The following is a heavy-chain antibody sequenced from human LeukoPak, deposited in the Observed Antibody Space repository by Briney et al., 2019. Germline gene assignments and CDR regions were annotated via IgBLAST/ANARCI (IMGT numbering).Heavy chain of an antibody. CDR2: ISYDGSNK. D-gene: IGHD6-6*01. Sequence: GRSLRLSCAASGFTFSSYGMHWVRQAPVKGLEWVAVISYDGSNKYYADSVKGRFTISRDNSKNTLYLQMNSLRAEDTAVYYCAKDWREQLVESFWGWFDPWGQGTLGTVSA. CDR3: AKDWREQLVESFWGWFDP. CDR1: GFTFSSYG. J-gene: IGHJ5*02. V-gene: IGHV3-30*18.